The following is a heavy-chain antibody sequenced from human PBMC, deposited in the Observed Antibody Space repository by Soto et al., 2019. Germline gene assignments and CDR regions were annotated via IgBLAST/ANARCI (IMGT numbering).Heavy chain of an antibody. D-gene: IGHD1-26*01. J-gene: IGHJ4*02. CDR2: ISAYNGNT. CDR1: GYTFTSYG. V-gene: IGHV1-18*01. Sequence: QVQLVQSGAEVKKPGASVKVSCKASGYTFTSYGISWVRQAPGQGLEWMGWISAYNGNTNYAQKLQGRVTMTTDTSPSAAYLELRSRRSDDTAVYYCARSLGAGGGAGEVDYWGQGTLVTVSS. CDR3: ARSLGAGGGAGEVDY.